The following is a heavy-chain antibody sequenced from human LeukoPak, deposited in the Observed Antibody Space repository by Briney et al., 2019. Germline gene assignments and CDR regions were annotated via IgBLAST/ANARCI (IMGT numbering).Heavy chain of an antibody. CDR3: ARFRFGESVGDY. Sequence: SETLSLTCAVSGYSITSGFHWGWSRPPPGERLGWIGSIYHSGNTSYNPSLKSRVPISIDRSKNQFSLKLSSVTAADTAVYFCARFRFGESVGDYWGQGSLVTVSS. J-gene: IGHJ4*02. V-gene: IGHV4-38-2*01. D-gene: IGHD3-10*01. CDR2: IYHSGNT. CDR1: GYSITSGFH.